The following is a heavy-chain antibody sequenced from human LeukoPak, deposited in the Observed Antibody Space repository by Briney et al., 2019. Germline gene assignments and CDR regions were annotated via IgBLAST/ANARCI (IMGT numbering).Heavy chain of an antibody. Sequence: GGSLRLSCAASGFTFSSYAMHWVRQAPGKGLEWVAVISYDGSNKYYADSVKGRFTISRDNSMNTLYLQMNSLRAEDTAVYYCARVAWRTAMAPLDYWGQGTLVTVSS. CDR1: GFTFSSYA. CDR3: ARVAWRTAMAPLDY. J-gene: IGHJ4*02. D-gene: IGHD5-18*01. CDR2: ISYDGSNK. V-gene: IGHV3-30-3*01.